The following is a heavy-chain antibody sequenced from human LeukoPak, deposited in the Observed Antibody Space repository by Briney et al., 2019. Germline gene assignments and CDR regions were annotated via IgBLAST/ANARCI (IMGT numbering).Heavy chain of an antibody. CDR3: SSTLVGATDY. CDR1: GFTFSSYS. Sequence: GGSLRLSCAASGFTFSSYSMNWVRQAPGKGLEWVSYISSSGNTIYYADSMKGRFTISRDNAKNSLYLQMTSLRAEDTAVYYCSSTLVGATDYWGQGTLVTVSS. D-gene: IGHD1-26*01. J-gene: IGHJ4*02. CDR2: ISSSGNTI. V-gene: IGHV3-48*04.